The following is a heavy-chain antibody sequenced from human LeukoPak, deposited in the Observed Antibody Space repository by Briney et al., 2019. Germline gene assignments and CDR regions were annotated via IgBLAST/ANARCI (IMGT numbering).Heavy chain of an antibody. J-gene: IGHJ4*02. V-gene: IGHV1-69*01. Sequence: ASVKVSCKASGGTFSSYAISWVRQAPGQGLEWMGGIIPIFGTANYAQKFQGRVTITADESTSTAYMELSSLRSEDTAVYYCARAWGSSGYYYPYFDYWGQETLVTVSS. CDR2: IIPIFGTA. D-gene: IGHD3-22*01. CDR1: GGTFSSYA. CDR3: ARAWGSSGYYYPYFDY.